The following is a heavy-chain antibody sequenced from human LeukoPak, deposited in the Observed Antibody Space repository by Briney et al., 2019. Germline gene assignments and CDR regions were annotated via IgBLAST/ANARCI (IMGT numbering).Heavy chain of an antibody. J-gene: IGHJ4*01. CDR1: GGSISSSIYY. V-gene: IGHV4-39*01. D-gene: IGHD3-3*01. CDR3: AVDFGSHRVVY. Sequence: SETLSLTCTVSGGSISSSIYYWGWVRQPPGKGLEWIGSIYYSGNTYYNPSLKSRVTISLDTSKNQYSLRLSSVTAADTAVYYCAVDFGSHRVVYWGQGSLVTVSS. CDR2: IYYSGNT.